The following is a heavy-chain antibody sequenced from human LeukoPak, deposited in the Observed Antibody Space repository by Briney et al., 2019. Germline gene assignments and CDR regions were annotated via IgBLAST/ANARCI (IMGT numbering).Heavy chain of an antibody. CDR1: GGSISSGGYS. V-gene: IGHV4-30-2*01. CDR3: ARATASCSSTSCASRVRWFDP. Sequence: PPETLSLTCAVSGGSISSGGYSWGWIRQPPGKGLEWIGYIYHSGSTYYNPSLKSRVTISVDRSKNQFSLKLSSVTAADTAVYYCARATASCSSTSCASRVRWFDPWGQGTLVTVSS. D-gene: IGHD2-2*01. J-gene: IGHJ5*02. CDR2: IYHSGST.